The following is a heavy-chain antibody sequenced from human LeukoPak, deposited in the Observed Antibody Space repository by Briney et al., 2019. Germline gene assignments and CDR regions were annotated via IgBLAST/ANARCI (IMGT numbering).Heavy chain of an antibody. CDR2: ISWNSGSI. CDR1: GFTFDDYA. V-gene: IGHV3-9*01. D-gene: IGHD6-13*01. CDR3: AKDGGSSWYPIDY. Sequence: QPGRSLRLSCAASGFTFDDYAMHWVRQAPGKGLEWVSGISWNSGSIGYADSVKGRFTISRDNAKNSLYLQMNSLRAEDTALYYCAKDGGSSWYPIDYWGQGTLVTVSS. J-gene: IGHJ4*02.